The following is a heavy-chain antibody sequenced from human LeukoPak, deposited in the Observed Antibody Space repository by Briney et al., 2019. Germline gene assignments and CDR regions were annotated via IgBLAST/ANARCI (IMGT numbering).Heavy chain of an antibody. D-gene: IGHD4-23*01. CDR2: ISSSSSYI. Sequence: GRSLRLSCAASGFTFSSYSMNWVRQAPGKGLEWVSSISSSSSYIYYADSVKGRFTISRDNAKNSLYLQMNSLRAEDTAVYYCVSGDYGGNSVHNYWGQGTLVTVSS. CDR1: GFTFSSYS. J-gene: IGHJ4*02. V-gene: IGHV3-21*01. CDR3: VSGDYGGNSVHNY.